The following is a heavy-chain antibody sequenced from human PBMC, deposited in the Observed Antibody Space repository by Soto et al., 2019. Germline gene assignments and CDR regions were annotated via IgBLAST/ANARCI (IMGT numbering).Heavy chain of an antibody. J-gene: IGHJ4*02. CDR3: ARDLAAAGPLDY. D-gene: IGHD6-13*01. CDR1: GYIFTSYG. Sequence: QVQLVQSGAEVKKPGASVKVSCKASGYIFTSYGISWVRQAPGQGLEWMGWISAYNGNTNYAQKLQGRGTMTTDTSTRTPYMELRSLRSDDTAVYYCARDLAAAGPLDYWGQGTVVTVSS. V-gene: IGHV1-18*01. CDR2: ISAYNGNT.